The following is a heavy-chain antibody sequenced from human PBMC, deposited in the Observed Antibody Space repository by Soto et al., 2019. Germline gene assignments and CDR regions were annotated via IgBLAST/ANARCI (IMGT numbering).Heavy chain of an antibody. D-gene: IGHD3-3*01. Sequence: QVQLVESGGGVVQPGRSLRLSCAASGFTFSSYGMHWVRQAPGKGLEWVAVISYDGSNKYYADSVKGRFTISRDNSKNSLYPQMNRLRAEGMAVYYCSKGLRYYDFWSGYYIAHYYYGMEVWGQGTTVTVSS. CDR2: ISYDGSNK. J-gene: IGHJ6*02. CDR1: GFTFSSYG. V-gene: IGHV3-30*18. CDR3: SKGLRYYDFWSGYYIAHYYYGMEV.